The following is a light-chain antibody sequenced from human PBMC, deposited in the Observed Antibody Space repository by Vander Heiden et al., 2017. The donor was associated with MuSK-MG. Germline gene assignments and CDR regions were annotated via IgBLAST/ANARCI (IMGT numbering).Light chain of an antibody. CDR1: QSLSSR. J-gene: IGKJ1*01. CDR3: QHDNSPSWT. Sequence: GDRVTITCRARQSLSSRLAWYQQQPGTAPKLLIYAASSLESGVPSRCSGSGSGTEFTLTISSQQPDDVATYYRQHDNSPSWTFGQGTKVEIK. V-gene: IGKV1-5*01. CDR2: AAS.